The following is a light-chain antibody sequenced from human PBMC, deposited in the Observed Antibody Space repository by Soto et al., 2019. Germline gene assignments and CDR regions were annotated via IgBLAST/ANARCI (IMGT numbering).Light chain of an antibody. J-gene: IGKJ2*01. CDR3: QQYGSSPPYN. CDR1: QSVSNNY. V-gene: IGKV3-20*01. CDR2: GSS. Sequence: EVVLTQSPGTLSLSPGERATLSCRASQSVSNNYFAWYQQKPGQAPRLLIFGSSDRATGIADRFSGSGSGTHFTLTISRLEPEDFAVYYCQQYGSSPPYNFCQGTKLEIK.